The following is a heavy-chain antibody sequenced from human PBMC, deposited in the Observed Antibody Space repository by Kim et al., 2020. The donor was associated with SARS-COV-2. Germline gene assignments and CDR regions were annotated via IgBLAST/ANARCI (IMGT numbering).Heavy chain of an antibody. Sequence: ASVKVSCKASGYTFTSYAMNWVRQAPGQGLEWMGWINTNTGNPTYAQGFTGRFVFSLDTSVSTAYLQISSLKAEDTAVYYCARDRPVSGYAPSPFDYWGQGTLVTVSS. CDR2: INTNTGNP. V-gene: IGHV7-4-1*02. D-gene: IGHD5-12*01. CDR1: GYTFTSYA. J-gene: IGHJ4*02. CDR3: ARDRPVSGYAPSPFDY.